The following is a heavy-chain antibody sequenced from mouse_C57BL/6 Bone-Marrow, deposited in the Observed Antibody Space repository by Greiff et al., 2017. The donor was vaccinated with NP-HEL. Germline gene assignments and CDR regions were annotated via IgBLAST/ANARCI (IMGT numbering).Heavy chain of an antibody. J-gene: IGHJ4*01. Sequence: QVQLQQPGAELVMPGASVKLSCKASGYTFTSYWMHWVKQRPGQGLEWIGEIDPSDSYTNYNQKFKGKSTLTVDKSSSTAYMQLSSLTSEDSAVYYCARLAGKDYYYAMDYWGQGTSVTVSS. CDR2: IDPSDSYT. D-gene: IGHD4-1*01. CDR1: GYTFTSYW. CDR3: ARLAGKDYYYAMDY. V-gene: IGHV1-69*01.